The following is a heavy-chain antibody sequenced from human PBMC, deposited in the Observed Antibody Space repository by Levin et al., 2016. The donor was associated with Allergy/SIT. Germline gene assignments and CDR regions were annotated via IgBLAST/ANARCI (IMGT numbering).Heavy chain of an antibody. CDR2: IIPIFGTA. V-gene: IGHV1-69*06. Sequence: WVRQAPGQGLEWMGGIIPIFGTANYAQKFQGRVTITADKSTSTAYMELSSLRSEDTAVYYCARGPTGGYSYGYGSGYYGMDVWGQGTTVTV. J-gene: IGHJ6*02. D-gene: IGHD5-18*01. CDR3: ARGPTGGYSYGYGSGYYGMDV.